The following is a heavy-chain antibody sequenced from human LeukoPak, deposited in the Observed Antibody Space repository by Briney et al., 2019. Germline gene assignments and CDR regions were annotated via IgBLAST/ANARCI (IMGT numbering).Heavy chain of an antibody. V-gene: IGHV3-33*01. CDR1: GFTFGGYG. D-gene: IGHD1-14*01. Sequence: PGRSLRLSCAGSGFTFGGYGMRWFRQTPGKGLEWVAVIADDGSRAFYADSVKGRFTISRDNSKNTMSVQMDDLRAEDTAVYYCTRYNNDHFDYWGQGTLVTVSS. CDR3: TRYNNDHFDY. J-gene: IGHJ4*02. CDR2: IADDGSRA.